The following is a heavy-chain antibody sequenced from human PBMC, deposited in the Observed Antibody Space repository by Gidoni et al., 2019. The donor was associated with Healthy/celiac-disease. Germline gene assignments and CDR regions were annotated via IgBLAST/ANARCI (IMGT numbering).Heavy chain of an antibody. D-gene: IGHD3-10*01. J-gene: IGHJ2*01. V-gene: IGHV1-18*01. Sequence: HVQLVPSGAEVKKPGASVKVSCKASGYTFTSYGISWVRQAPGQGLEWMGWISAYNGNTNYAQKVQGRVTMTTDTSTSTAYMELRSRRSDDTAVYYWARPRAGDRWYFDLWGRGTLVTVSS. CDR3: ARPRAGDRWYFDL. CDR1: GYTFTSYG. CDR2: ISAYNGNT.